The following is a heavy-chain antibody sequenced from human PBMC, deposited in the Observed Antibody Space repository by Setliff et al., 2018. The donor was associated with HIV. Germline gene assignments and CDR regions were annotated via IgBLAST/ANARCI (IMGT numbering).Heavy chain of an antibody. D-gene: IGHD1-26*01. Sequence: ASVKVSCKASGYTFTDYYMHWMRQAPGRGLEWMGWIYPKSGDTNYEQKFQGRVTMTRDTSISTAYMELSRLRSDDTAVYYCARAGRSGSYNHYYYYYMDVWGKGTAVTVSS. J-gene: IGHJ6*03. V-gene: IGHV1-2*02. CDR3: ARAGRSGSYNHYYYYYMDV. CDR2: IYPKSGDT. CDR1: GYTFTDYY.